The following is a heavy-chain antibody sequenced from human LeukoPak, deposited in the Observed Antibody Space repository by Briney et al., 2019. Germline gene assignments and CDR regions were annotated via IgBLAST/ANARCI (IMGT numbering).Heavy chain of an antibody. CDR3: ARGTTSLDH. V-gene: IGHV1-18*01. D-gene: IGHD2-2*01. CDR2: INTYNGNT. J-gene: IGHJ4*02. CDR1: GYTFTSYA. Sequence: ASVKVSCKASGYTFTSYAMNWVRQAPGQGLEWMGWINTYNGNTKYAQKVQGRVTMTTDTSTSTGYMELRNLKYDDTAVYYCARGTTSLDHWGQGTLVTVSS.